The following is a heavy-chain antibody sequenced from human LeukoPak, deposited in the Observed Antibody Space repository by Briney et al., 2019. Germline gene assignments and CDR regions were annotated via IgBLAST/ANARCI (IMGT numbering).Heavy chain of an antibody. CDR2: IYYSGST. Sequence: PSETLSLTCTVSGGSISSGGYYWSWIRQHPGKGLEWIGYIYYSGSTYYNPSPKSRVTISVDTSKNQFSLKLSSVTAADTAVYYCARVLVSPETGGARYYFDYWGQGTLVTVSS. CDR1: GGSISSGGYY. D-gene: IGHD3-16*01. V-gene: IGHV4-31*03. J-gene: IGHJ4*02. CDR3: ARVLVSPETGGARYYFDY.